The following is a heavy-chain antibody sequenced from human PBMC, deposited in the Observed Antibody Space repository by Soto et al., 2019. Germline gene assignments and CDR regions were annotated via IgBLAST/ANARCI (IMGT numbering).Heavy chain of an antibody. CDR3: AKERGPKDPRRYDDYVPGDY. Sequence: ASVKVSCKAIGYSFTSHYMHWVRQAPGQGLEWMGTIYPGGVNIGYAQKFKGRVTMTKDTSTSTVYMELNSLTSEDTAVYYCAKERGPKDPRRYDDYVPGDYWGLGTLVTVPQ. CDR1: GYSFTSHY. D-gene: IGHD4-17*01. J-gene: IGHJ4*02. CDR2: IYPGGVNI. V-gene: IGHV1-46*01.